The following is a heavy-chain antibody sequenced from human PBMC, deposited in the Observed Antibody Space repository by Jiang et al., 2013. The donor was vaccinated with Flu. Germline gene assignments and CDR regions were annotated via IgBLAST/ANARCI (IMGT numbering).Heavy chain of an antibody. V-gene: IGHV4-38-2*02. Sequence: GLVKPSETLSLTCAVSGYSISSGYYWGWIRQPPGKGLEWIGSIYHSGSTYYNPSLKSRVTISVDTSKNQFSLKLSSVTAADTAVYYCARDEEVPYSKGSGAFDIWGQGTMVTVSS. J-gene: IGHJ3*02. CDR3: ARDEEVPYSKGSGAFDI. CDR1: GYSISSGYY. CDR2: IYHSGST. D-gene: IGHD6-13*01.